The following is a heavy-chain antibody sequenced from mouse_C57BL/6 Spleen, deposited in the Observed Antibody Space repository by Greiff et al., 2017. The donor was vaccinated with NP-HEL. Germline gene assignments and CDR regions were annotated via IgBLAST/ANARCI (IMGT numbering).Heavy chain of an antibody. V-gene: IGHV5-9*01. Sequence: EVQVVESGGGLVKPGGSLKLSCAASGFTFSSYSMSWVRQTPEKRLEWVATISGGGGNTYSPDSVKGRFTISRANATNPLYLQMSSLRSEDTALNYCAARAYYYGSSHWYFDVWGTGTTVTVSS. J-gene: IGHJ1*03. CDR3: AARAYYYGSSHWYFDV. CDR2: ISGGGGNT. CDR1: GFTFSSYS. D-gene: IGHD1-1*01.